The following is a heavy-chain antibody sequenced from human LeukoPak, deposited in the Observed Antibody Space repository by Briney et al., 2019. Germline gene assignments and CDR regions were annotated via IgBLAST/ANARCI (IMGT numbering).Heavy chain of an antibody. D-gene: IGHD6-19*01. V-gene: IGHV4-59*01. Sequence: SETLSLSCTVSGGSISNYYWSWIRQPPGKGLEWIGYIYYSGSTNYNPSLKSRVTISVDPSKNQSSLKLSSVTAADAAVYYCARDGYSIGWTWFDPWAQETLDSVSS. CDR2: IYYSGST. CDR1: GGSISNYY. CDR3: ARDGYSIGWTWFDP. J-gene: IGHJ5*02.